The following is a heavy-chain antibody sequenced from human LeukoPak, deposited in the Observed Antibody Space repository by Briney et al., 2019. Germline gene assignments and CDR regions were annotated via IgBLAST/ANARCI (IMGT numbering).Heavy chain of an antibody. Sequence: GGSLRLSCSASGFTFSSYAMHWVRQAPGKGLEYISAISINGVNTYYADSVKGRFTISRDNSKNTLYLQMSSLRAEDTAVYYCAKAFGRSRDGVDVLGQGTTVTVSS. J-gene: IGHJ6*02. V-gene: IGHV3-64*04. CDR1: GFTFSSYA. D-gene: IGHD3-16*01. CDR3: AKAFGRSRDGVDV. CDR2: ISINGVNT.